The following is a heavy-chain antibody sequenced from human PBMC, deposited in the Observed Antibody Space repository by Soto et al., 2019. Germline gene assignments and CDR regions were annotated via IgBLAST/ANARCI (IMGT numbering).Heavy chain of an antibody. D-gene: IGHD3-10*01. CDR3: AGPRYGSGSYWTFLDY. J-gene: IGHJ4*02. CDR2: ISAYNGNT. CDR1: GYTFTSYG. V-gene: IGHV1-18*01. Sequence: QVQLVQSGAEVKKPGASVKVSCKASGYTFTSYGISWVRQAPGQGLEWMGWISAYNGNTNYAQKLQGRVTMTTDTSTSTAYMELRSLRPDDTAVYYCAGPRYGSGSYWTFLDYWGQGTLVTVSS.